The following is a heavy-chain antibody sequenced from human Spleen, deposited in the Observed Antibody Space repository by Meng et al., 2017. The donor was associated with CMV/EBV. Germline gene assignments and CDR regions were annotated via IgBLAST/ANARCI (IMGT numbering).Heavy chain of an antibody. D-gene: IGHD3-10*01. CDR1: GYTLTELS. V-gene: IGHV1-24*01. Sequence: ASVKVSCKVSGYTLTELSMHWVRQAPGKGLEWMGGFDPEDGETIYAQKFQGRVTMTEDTSTDTAYMELNSLRSEDTAVYYCARSMSSNYYGSGRLNFWGQGTLVTVSS. CDR2: FDPEDGET. J-gene: IGHJ4*02. CDR3: ARSMSSNYYGSGRLNF.